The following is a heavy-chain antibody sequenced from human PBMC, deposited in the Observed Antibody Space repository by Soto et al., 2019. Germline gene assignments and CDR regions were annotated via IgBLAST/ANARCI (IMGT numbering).Heavy chain of an antibody. CDR3: ARALTYYDDSSGYPSDY. Sequence: ASVKVSCKASGGTFSSYAISWVRQAPGQGLEWMGGIIPIFGTANYAQKFQGRVTITADESTSTAYMELSSLRSEDTAVYYCARALTYYDDSSGYPSDYWGQGTLVTVSS. J-gene: IGHJ4*02. CDR2: IIPIFGTA. CDR1: GGTFSSYA. V-gene: IGHV1-69*13. D-gene: IGHD3-22*01.